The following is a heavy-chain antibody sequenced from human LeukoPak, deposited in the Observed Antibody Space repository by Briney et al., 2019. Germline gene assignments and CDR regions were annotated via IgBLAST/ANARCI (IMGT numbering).Heavy chain of an antibody. CDR3: ARDRMDTGTYFDY. J-gene: IGHJ4*02. D-gene: IGHD5-18*01. V-gene: IGHV1-18*01. Sequence: ASVKVSCKSSGSTFTTYGITWVRQAPGQGLERMGWISTYNGNTNYAQKLQGRVTMTTDTSTSTAYMELRSLRSDDTAMYYCARDRMDTGTYFDYWGQGTLVTVSS. CDR2: ISTYNGNT. CDR1: GSTFTTYG.